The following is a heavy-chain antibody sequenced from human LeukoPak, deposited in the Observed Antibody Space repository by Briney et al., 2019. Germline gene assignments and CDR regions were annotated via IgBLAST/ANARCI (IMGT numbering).Heavy chain of an antibody. CDR2: IYTSGST. Sequence: SETLSLTCTVSGGSISTYYWSWIRQPAGKGLEWIGRIYTSGSTNYNPSLKSRVTMSVDTSKNQFSLKLSSVTAADTAVYYCARNYWSGYQTLFDYWGQGTLVTVSS. J-gene: IGHJ4*02. V-gene: IGHV4-4*07. CDR3: ARNYWSGYQTLFDY. D-gene: IGHD3-3*01. CDR1: GGSISTYY.